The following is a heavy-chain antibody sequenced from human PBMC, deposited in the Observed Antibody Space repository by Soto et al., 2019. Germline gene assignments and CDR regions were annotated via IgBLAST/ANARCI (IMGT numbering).Heavy chain of an antibody. CDR2: IIPIFGTT. CDR3: ASNRYDSSGYYLGYYGMDV. V-gene: IGHV1-69*13. Sequence: SVKVSCKASGGTFSSYAISWVRQAPGQGLEWMGGIIPIFGTTNYAQKFQGRVTITADESTSTAYMELSSLRSEDTAVYYCASNRYDSSGYYLGYYGMDVWGQGTTVTVSS. D-gene: IGHD3-22*01. J-gene: IGHJ6*02. CDR1: GGTFSSYA.